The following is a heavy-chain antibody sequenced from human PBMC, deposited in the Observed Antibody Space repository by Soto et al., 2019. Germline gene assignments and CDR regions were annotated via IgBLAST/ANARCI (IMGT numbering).Heavy chain of an antibody. Sequence: QVQLQVSGPGLVKPSETLSLTCTVSGDSISSYSWSWIRQPPGKGLEWIGNIHYNGNTKYSPSLNSRVTMSVETSKHHFSLKLISVTTADTAVYFCASEGNLGRWIQPLDSWGQGTLVTVSS. V-gene: IGHV4-59*01. D-gene: IGHD2-2*03. J-gene: IGHJ4*02. CDR2: IHYNGNT. CDR1: GDSISSYS. CDR3: ASEGNLGRWIQPLDS.